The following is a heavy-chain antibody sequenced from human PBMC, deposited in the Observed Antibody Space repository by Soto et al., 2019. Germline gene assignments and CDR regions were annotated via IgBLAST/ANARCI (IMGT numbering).Heavy chain of an antibody. D-gene: IGHD2-2*01. CDR1: GFTFSSYG. Sequence: QVQLVESGGGVVQPGRSLRLSCAASGFTFSSYGMHWLRQAPGKGLEWVAVISYDGSNKYYADSVNGRFTISRDNSKNTLYLQMNSLRAEDTAVYYCAKDSSVVPAAKGWFDPWGQGTLVTVSS. J-gene: IGHJ5*02. V-gene: IGHV3-30*18. CDR2: ISYDGSNK. CDR3: AKDSSVVPAAKGWFDP.